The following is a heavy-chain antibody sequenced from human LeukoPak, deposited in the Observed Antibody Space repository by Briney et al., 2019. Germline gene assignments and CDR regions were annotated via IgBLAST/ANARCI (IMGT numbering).Heavy chain of an antibody. D-gene: IGHD1-26*01. V-gene: IGHV3-48*01. Sequence: GGSLRLSCAASGFTFSSYSMNWVRQTPGKGLEWVSYISSSSSTIYYADSVKGRFTISRDNAKNSLYLQVNSLRAEDTAVYYCARERIVGAEDYFDYWGQGTLVTVSS. CDR3: ARERIVGAEDYFDY. CDR2: ISSSSSTI. J-gene: IGHJ4*02. CDR1: GFTFSSYS.